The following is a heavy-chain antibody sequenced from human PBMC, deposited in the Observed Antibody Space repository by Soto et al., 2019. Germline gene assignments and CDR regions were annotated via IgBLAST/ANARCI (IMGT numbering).Heavy chain of an antibody. Sequence: QLQLQESGPGLVKPSETLSLTCTVSGGSINNSSFYWGWVRQPPGKRLEWIGSIYYSGSAYYNPSLKSRLSISVDTSKNQFCLHLSSVPAADTAVYFCARRPLVRGIIPYYFDSWGQGTLVTVSS. J-gene: IGHJ4*02. CDR3: ARRPLVRGIIPYYFDS. D-gene: IGHD3-10*01. CDR1: GGSINNSSFY. CDR2: IYYSGSA. V-gene: IGHV4-39*01.